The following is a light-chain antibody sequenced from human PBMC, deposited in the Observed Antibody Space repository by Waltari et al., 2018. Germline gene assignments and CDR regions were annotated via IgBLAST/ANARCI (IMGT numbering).Light chain of an antibody. Sequence: DIQMTQTPSSLSASVGDRVTLTCRASQDIRNYLLWYQQKPGKAPKLLIYDASNLKSGVPSRFSGRGSGTHFVFTITSLQPEDSGTYYCQQCDSLPLTFGPGTKVNIQ. CDR1: QDIRNY. J-gene: IGKJ3*01. CDR3: QQCDSLPLT. V-gene: IGKV1-33*01. CDR2: DAS.